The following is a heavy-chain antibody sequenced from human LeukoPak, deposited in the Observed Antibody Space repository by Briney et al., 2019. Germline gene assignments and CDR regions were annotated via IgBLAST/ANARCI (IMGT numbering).Heavy chain of an antibody. CDR1: GGSITGYY. V-gene: IGHV4-59*01. CDR2: VYSSGST. Sequence: KASETLCLTCSVSGGSITGYYWGWIRKPPGKGLEWIGYVYSSGSTNYLSSLKSRVTMSIDMSKNQFSLRLTAVTAADTAFYYCARAISANFFDYWGQGTLVTVSS. D-gene: IGHD3-9*01. J-gene: IGHJ4*02. CDR3: ARAISANFFDY.